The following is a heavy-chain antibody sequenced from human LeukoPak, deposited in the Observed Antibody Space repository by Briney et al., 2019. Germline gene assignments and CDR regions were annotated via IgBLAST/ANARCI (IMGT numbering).Heavy chain of an antibody. D-gene: IGHD2-8*01. CDR2: IYHSGST. V-gene: IGHV4-38-2*02. Sequence: PSETLSLTCTVSGYSISSGYYWGWIRQPPGKGLEWIGSIYHSGSTYYNPSLKSRVTISVDTSKNQFSLKLSSVTAADTAVYCCARGYCTNGVCHHFDYWGQGTLVTVSS. CDR3: ARGYCTNGVCHHFDY. J-gene: IGHJ4*02. CDR1: GYSISSGYY.